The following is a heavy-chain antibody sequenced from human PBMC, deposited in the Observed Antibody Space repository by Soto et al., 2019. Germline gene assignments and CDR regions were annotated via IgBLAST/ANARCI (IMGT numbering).Heavy chain of an antibody. CDR3: TTDPEKNYYDSSGYSDLDY. Sequence: EVQLVESGGGLVKPGGSLRLSCAASGFTFSNAWMSWVRQAPGKGLEWVGRIKSKTDGGTTDYAAPVKGRFTISRDDSKNTLYLQMNSLKTEDTAVYYCTTDPEKNYYDSSGYSDLDYWGQGTLVTVSS. CDR2: IKSKTDGGTT. D-gene: IGHD3-22*01. CDR1: GFTFSNAW. J-gene: IGHJ4*02. V-gene: IGHV3-15*01.